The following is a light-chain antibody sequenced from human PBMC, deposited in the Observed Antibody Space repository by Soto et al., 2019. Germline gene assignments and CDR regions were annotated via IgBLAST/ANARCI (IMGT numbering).Light chain of an antibody. CDR1: SGHSTYA. J-gene: IGLJ3*02. CDR3: QTWATVPDWV. CDR2: LDSDGSH. V-gene: IGLV4-69*01. Sequence: QLVLTQSPSASASLGASVKLTCTLSSGHSTYAIAWHQQQPEKGPRYLMKLDSDGSHSKGDGIPDRFSGSSSGAERYLTISSLQSEVEADYYCQTWATVPDWVFGGGTKLTVL.